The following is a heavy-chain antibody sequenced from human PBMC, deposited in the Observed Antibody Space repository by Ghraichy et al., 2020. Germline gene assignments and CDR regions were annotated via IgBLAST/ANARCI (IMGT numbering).Heavy chain of an antibody. CDR3: ARRSGLITIFGVVTTNRYFDY. CDR1: GFTFSSYS. Sequence: GGSLRLSCAASGFTFSSYSMNWVRQAPGKGLEWVSSISSSSSYIYYADSVKGRFTISRDNAKNSLYLQMNSLRAEDTAVYYCARRSGLITIFGVVTTNRYFDYWGQGTLVTVSS. V-gene: IGHV3-21*01. D-gene: IGHD3-3*01. CDR2: ISSSSSYI. J-gene: IGHJ4*02.